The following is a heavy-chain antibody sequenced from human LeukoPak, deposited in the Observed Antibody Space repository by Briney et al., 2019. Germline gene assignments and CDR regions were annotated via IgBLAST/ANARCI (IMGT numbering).Heavy chain of an antibody. Sequence: GGSLRLSCAASGFTFTNHWMHWVRQAPGMGLVWVSRLPPDELDIIYADSVKGRLTDSRDNSKHTVYLQINNLRAEDTAVYYCVGTIASRGSEYWGQGALVTVSS. J-gene: IGHJ4*02. D-gene: IGHD6-6*01. CDR2: LPPDELDI. CDR3: VGTIASRGSEY. V-gene: IGHV3-74*01. CDR1: GFTFTNHW.